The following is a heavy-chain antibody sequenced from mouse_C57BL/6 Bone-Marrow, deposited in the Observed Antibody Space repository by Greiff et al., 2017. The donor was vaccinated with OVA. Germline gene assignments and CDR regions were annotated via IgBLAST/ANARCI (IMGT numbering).Heavy chain of an antibody. J-gene: IGHJ2*01. Sequence: EVQLQQSGPELVKPGASVKMSCKASGYTFTDYNMHWVKQSHGKSLEWIGYINPNNGGTSYNQKFKGKATLTVNKSSSTAYMELRSLTSEDSAVYYCARDGYGSSPLSFDYWGQGTTLTVSS. CDR2: INPNNGGT. CDR3: ARDGYGSSPLSFDY. D-gene: IGHD1-1*01. V-gene: IGHV1-22*01. CDR1: GYTFTDYN.